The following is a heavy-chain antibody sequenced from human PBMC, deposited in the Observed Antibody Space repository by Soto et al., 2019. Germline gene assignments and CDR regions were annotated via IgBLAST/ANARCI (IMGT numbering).Heavy chain of an antibody. V-gene: IGHV4-61*08. CDR1: GGSVSNDAYY. CDR2: IYHSGST. D-gene: IGHD1-26*01. CDR3: ARLGIGWEFPFDY. Sequence: QVQLQESGPGLVKPSETLSLTCIVSGGSVSNDAYYWSWIRQPPGKGLEWIGYIYHSGSTYYNPYRKSRVTISADTSANQFSLKVSSVTAADTAVYYCARLGIGWEFPFDYWGQGTLVNVSS. J-gene: IGHJ4*02.